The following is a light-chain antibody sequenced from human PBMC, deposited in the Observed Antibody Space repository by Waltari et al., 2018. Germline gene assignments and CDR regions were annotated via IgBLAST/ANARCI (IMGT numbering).Light chain of an antibody. V-gene: IGKV1-39*01. CDR2: AAS. Sequence: DIQMTQSPSSLSASVGDRVTITCRASQRIISYLNWYQQKPGKAPKLLIYAASSLQSGVPSRFSGSGSGTDFTLTISSLQPEDFATYYCQQSYSTPPYTFGQGTKLEIK. CDR1: QRIISY. CDR3: QQSYSTPPYT. J-gene: IGKJ2*01.